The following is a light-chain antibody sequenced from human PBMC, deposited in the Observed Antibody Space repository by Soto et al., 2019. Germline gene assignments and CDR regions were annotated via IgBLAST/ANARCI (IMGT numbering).Light chain of an antibody. CDR2: GAS. CDR1: QSASTN. V-gene: IGKV3D-7*01. CDR3: QHDYNLLT. Sequence: EIVLTQSPGTLSLSPGQGATLSCRASQSASTNLAWYQQKPGQAPGLLIYGASTRATAIPARFSGSGSGTDFTLTVSSLQPEDFAVYYCQHDYNLLTFGGGTKVDIK. J-gene: IGKJ4*01.